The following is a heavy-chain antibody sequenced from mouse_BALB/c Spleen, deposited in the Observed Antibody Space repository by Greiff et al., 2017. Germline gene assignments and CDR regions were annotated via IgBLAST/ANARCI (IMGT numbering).Heavy chain of an antibody. V-gene: IGHV10-1*02. Sequence: GGGLVQPKGSLKLSCAASGFTFNTYAMNWVRQAPGKGLEWVARIRSKSNNYATYYADSVKDRFTISRDDSQSMLYLQMNNLKTEDTAMYYCVRNDYDVPMDYWGQGTSVTVSS. J-gene: IGHJ4*01. CDR1: GFTFNTYA. D-gene: IGHD2-4*01. CDR3: VRNDYDVPMDY. CDR2: IRSKSNNYAT.